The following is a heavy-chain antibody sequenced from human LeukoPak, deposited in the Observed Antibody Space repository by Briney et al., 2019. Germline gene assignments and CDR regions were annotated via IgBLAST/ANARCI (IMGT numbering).Heavy chain of an antibody. CDR3: ARTQQAAGGFDY. CDR1: GFSFSTYS. CDR2: ISSSGSTI. Sequence: GGSLRLSCAASGFSFSTYSMNWVRQAPGKGLEWVSYISSSGSTIYYADSVKGRFTISRDNAKNSLYLQMNSLRAEDTAVYYCARTQQAAGGFDYWGQGTLVTVSS. V-gene: IGHV3-48*04. J-gene: IGHJ4*02. D-gene: IGHD2-15*01.